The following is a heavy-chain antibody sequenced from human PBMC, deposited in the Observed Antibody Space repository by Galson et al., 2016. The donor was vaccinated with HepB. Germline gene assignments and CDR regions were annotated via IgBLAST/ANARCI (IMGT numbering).Heavy chain of an antibody. D-gene: IGHD3-10*01. CDR1: GDTFNNYA. V-gene: IGHV1-69*19. J-gene: IGHJ4*02. Sequence: VKVSCKASGDTFNNYAISWVRQAPGQGPEWIGGIIPIFDTAKYAQKFQGRVTITADESTYTAYMELSSLTSEDTALYYCARDTMVRGAALDYWGQGTLVTVSS. CDR2: IIPIFDTA. CDR3: ARDTMVRGAALDY.